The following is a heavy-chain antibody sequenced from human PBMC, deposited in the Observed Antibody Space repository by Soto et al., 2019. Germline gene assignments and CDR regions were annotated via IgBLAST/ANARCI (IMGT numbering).Heavy chain of an antibody. CDR1: GFTFSSYS. CDR3: ARERIEVGYDPCYGMDV. Sequence: KAVGSLRLSCAASGFTFSSYSMNWVRQAPGKGLEWVSSISSSSSYIYYADSVKGRFTISRDNAKDSLYLQMNSLRAEDTAVYYCARERIEVGYDPCYGMDVWGQGTTVTVSS. J-gene: IGHJ6*02. D-gene: IGHD5-12*01. V-gene: IGHV3-21*01. CDR2: ISSSSSYI.